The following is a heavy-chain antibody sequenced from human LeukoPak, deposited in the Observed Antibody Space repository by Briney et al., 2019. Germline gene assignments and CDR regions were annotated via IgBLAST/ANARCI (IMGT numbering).Heavy chain of an antibody. D-gene: IGHD2/OR15-2a*01. CDR1: GYSISSGYY. Sequence: SETLSLTCTVSGYSISSGYYWGWIRPPPGKGLEGIGSIYHSGSTYYNPSLKSRVTISVDTSKNQFSLKMSSVTAADTAVYYCARDNSHYYMDVWGKGTTVTVSS. CDR2: IYHSGST. V-gene: IGHV4-38-2*02. CDR3: ARDNSHYYMDV. J-gene: IGHJ6*03.